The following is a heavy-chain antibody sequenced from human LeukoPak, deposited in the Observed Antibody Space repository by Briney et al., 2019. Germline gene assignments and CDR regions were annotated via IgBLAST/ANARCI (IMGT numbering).Heavy chain of an antibody. J-gene: IGHJ5*02. CDR1: GGSISSSSYY. CDR3: ARPVPSRLGWFDP. V-gene: IGHV4-39*01. CDR2: IYYSGST. Sequence: PSETLSLTCTVSGGSISSSSYYWGWIRQPPGKGLEWIGSIYYSGSTYYNPSLKSRVSISVHTSKNQFSLKLRSVTAADTAVYYCARPVPSRLGWFDPWGQGTLVSVSS. D-gene: IGHD1-1*01.